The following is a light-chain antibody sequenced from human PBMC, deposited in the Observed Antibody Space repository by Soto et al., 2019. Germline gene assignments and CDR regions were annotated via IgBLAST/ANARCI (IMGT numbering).Light chain of an antibody. CDR1: SSDVGGYNY. J-gene: IGLJ2*01. CDR3: SSYTSSSTPVV. V-gene: IGLV2-14*01. CDR2: DVS. Sequence: SALTQPASVSGSPGQSITISCTGTSSDVGGYNYVSWYPQHPGKAPKLMIYDVSNRPSGVSNRFSGSKSGNTASLTISGLQAEDEADYYCSSYTSSSTPVVFGGGTKLTVL.